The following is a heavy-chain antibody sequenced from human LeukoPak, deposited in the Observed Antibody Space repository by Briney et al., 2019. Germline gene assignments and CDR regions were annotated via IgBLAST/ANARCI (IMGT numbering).Heavy chain of an antibody. J-gene: IGHJ3*02. CDR1: GFTVSSNY. CDR2: IYSGGNT. CDR3: AVSLIVGAVDVFDM. D-gene: IGHD1-26*01. Sequence: GGSLRLSCAASGFTVSSNYMSWVRQAPGKGLEWVSVIYSGGNTYYADSVKGRFTISRDNSKNTVSLQMNSLRDEDTAVYFCAVSLIVGAVDVFDMWGQGTMVTVSS. V-gene: IGHV3-66*01.